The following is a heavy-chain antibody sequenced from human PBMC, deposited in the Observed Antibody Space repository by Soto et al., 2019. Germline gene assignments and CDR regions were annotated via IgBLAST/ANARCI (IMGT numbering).Heavy chain of an antibody. CDR3: AGEVGYSNYGNAFDI. CDR2: IYYSGST. CDR1: GGSISSGDYY. D-gene: IGHD4-4*01. J-gene: IGHJ3*02. Sequence: TLSLTCTVSGGSISSGDYYWSWIRQPPGKGLEWIGYIYYSGSTYYSPSLKSRVTISVDTSKNQFSLKLSSVTAADTAVYYCAGEVGYSNYGNAFDIWGQGTMVTVSS. V-gene: IGHV4-30-4*01.